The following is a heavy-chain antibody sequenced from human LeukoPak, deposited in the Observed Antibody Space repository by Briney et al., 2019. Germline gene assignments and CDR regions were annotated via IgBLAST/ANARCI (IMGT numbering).Heavy chain of an antibody. CDR3: ARENGVYYYYMDV. Sequence: SETLSLTCTVSGVSISSSSYYWRWIRQPPGKGLEWIGYIYYSGSTYYNPSLKSRVTISVDTSKNQFSLKLSSVTAADTAVYYCARENGVYYYYMDVWGKGTTVTVSS. J-gene: IGHJ6*03. V-gene: IGHV4-61*05. CDR1: GVSISSSSYY. CDR2: IYYSGST. D-gene: IGHD2-8*01.